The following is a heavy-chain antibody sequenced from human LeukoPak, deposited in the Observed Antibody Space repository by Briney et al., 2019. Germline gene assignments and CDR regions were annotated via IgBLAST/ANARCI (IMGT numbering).Heavy chain of an antibody. Sequence: ASVKVSCKASGYTFTDYYMHWVRQAPGQGLEWMGWINPNSGGTNYAQKFQGRVTMTRDTSISTAYMELSRLRSDDTAVYYCARVSSIAAQEFDPWGQGTLVTVSS. V-gene: IGHV1-2*02. J-gene: IGHJ5*02. CDR3: ARVSSIAAQEFDP. CDR2: INPNSGGT. CDR1: GYTFTDYY. D-gene: IGHD6-6*01.